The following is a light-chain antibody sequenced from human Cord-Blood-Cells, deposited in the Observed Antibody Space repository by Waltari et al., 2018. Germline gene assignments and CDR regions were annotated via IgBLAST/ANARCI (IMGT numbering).Light chain of an antibody. CDR2: GAS. Sequence: ENVWTQSPGPPSLSPGERATLSCRASQSVSSSYLAWYQQKPGQAPSLLNYGASSKATGIPDRISSSASGAYSTLTISRLEPEDFAVYYCQQNNSSPTFGEGTKLEIK. V-gene: IGKV3-20*01. CDR1: QSVSSSY. J-gene: IGKJ2*01. CDR3: QQNNSSPT.